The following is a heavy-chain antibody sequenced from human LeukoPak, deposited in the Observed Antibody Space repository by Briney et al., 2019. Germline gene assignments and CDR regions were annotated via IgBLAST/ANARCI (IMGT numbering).Heavy chain of an antibody. CDR3: ARASYCGGDCYSGAFDI. CDR1: GFTFSSYN. D-gene: IGHD2-21*01. J-gene: IGHJ3*02. CDR2: ISSSSRYI. Sequence: PGGSLRLSCAASGFTFSSYNMNWVRQAPGKGLEWVSSISSSSRYIYYADSVKGRFTISRDNAKNSLYLQMNSLRAEDTAVYFCARASYCGGDCYSGAFDIWGQGTMVTVSS. V-gene: IGHV3-21*01.